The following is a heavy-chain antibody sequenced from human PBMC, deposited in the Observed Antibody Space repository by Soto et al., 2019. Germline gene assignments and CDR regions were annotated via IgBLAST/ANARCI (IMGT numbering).Heavy chain of an antibody. D-gene: IGHD2-15*01. CDR3: AKQGAATHFGYYYYYMDV. CDR1: GFTFSSYA. J-gene: IGHJ6*03. Sequence: GGSLRLSCASSGFTFSSYAMSLGRQAPGKGLEWVSAISGSGGSTYYADSVKGRFTISRDNSKNTLYLQMNSLRAEDTAVYYCAKQGAATHFGYYYYYMDVWGKGTTVTVSS. V-gene: IGHV3-23*01. CDR2: ISGSGGST.